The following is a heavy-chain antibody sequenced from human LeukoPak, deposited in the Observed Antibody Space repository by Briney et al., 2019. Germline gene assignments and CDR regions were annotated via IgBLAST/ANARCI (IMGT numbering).Heavy chain of an antibody. CDR3: ARDRGYCSSTSCRRSFNYYYYGMDV. J-gene: IGHJ6*02. Sequence: GRSLRLSCAASGFTFSSYAMHWVRQAPGKGLEWVAVISYDGSNKYYADSVKGRFTISRDNSKNTLYLQMNSLRAEDTAVYYCARDRGYCSSTSCRRSFNYYYYGMDVWGQGTTVTVSS. CDR2: ISYDGSNK. CDR1: GFTFSSYA. V-gene: IGHV3-30-3*01. D-gene: IGHD2-2*01.